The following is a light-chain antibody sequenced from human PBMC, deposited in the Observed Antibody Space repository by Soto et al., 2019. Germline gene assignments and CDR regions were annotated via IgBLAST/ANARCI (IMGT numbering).Light chain of an antibody. CDR1: HSISTR. Sequence: IQMTQSPSTVSAAVGDRVTITCRATHSISTRLAWHQQKPGTDPNRLIYDASTLESGAPSRFSGRGFGTEFPLTMSSLQPDYLATYYRQHYNFYETTFAQGPRGDIK. CDR2: DAS. CDR3: QHYNFYETT. V-gene: IGKV1-5*01. J-gene: IGKJ3*01.